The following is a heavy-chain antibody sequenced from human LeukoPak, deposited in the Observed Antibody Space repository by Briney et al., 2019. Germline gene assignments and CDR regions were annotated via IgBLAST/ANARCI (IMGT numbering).Heavy chain of an antibody. CDR2: INHSGST. J-gene: IGHJ4*02. CDR3: ARGVRGFLY. CDR1: GGSISNYY. V-gene: IGHV4-34*01. D-gene: IGHD3-10*01. Sequence: PSETLSLTCTVSGGSISNYYWSWIRQPPGKGLEWIGEINHSGSTNYNPSLKSRVTISVDTSKNQFSLRLSSVTAADTAVYYCARGVRGFLYWGQGTLVTVSS.